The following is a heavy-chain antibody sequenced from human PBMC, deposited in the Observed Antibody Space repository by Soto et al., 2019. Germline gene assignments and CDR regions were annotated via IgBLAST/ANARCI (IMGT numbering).Heavy chain of an antibody. V-gene: IGHV3-11*01. CDR3: ASAPTDDYGDYGYYYYMDV. Sequence: GGSLRLSCAASGFTFSDYYMSWIRQAPGKGLEWVSYISSSGSTIYYADSVKGRFTISRDNAKNSLYLQMNSLRAEDTAVYYCASAPTDDYGDYGYYYYMDVWGKGTTVTVSS. CDR1: GFTFSDYY. D-gene: IGHD4-17*01. CDR2: ISSSGSTI. J-gene: IGHJ6*03.